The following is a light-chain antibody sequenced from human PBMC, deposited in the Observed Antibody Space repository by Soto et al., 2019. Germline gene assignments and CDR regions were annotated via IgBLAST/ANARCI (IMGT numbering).Light chain of an antibody. CDR1: QIISSN. CDR3: QQYNNWPRT. V-gene: IGKV3-15*01. Sequence: EIVMTQSPATLSVPPGERATLSCRASQIISSNLAWYQQKPGQAPRLLIYDASTRATGIPARFSGSGSGTEFTLTINSLQSEDFAVYYCQQYNNWPRTFGQGTKVDIK. CDR2: DAS. J-gene: IGKJ1*01.